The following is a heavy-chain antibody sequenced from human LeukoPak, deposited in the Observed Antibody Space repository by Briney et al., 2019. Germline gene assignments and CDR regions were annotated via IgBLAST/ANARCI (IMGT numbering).Heavy chain of an antibody. CDR3: VRDRFDYALDY. D-gene: IGHD4-17*01. CDR2: ISISGSTM. V-gene: IGHV3-48*04. J-gene: IGHJ4*02. Sequence: PGGSLRLSCAASGFTFFTHPMNWVRQALGKGLEWVSYISISGSTMYYADSVKGRFTISRDNAKNSLYLQMDSLRADDTAVYYCVRDRFDYALDYWGQGALVTVSS. CDR1: GFTFFTHP.